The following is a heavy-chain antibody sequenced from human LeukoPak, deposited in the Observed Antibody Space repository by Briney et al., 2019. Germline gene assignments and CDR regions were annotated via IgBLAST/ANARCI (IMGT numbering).Heavy chain of an antibody. CDR3: AKDTYYDSSGNGAFDI. Sequence: GGSLRLSCAASGFTFDDYAMHWVRQAPGKGLEWVSGISWNSGSIGYADSVKGRFTNSRDNAKNSLYLQMNSLRAEDTALYYCAKDTYYDSSGNGAFDIWGQGTMVTVSS. J-gene: IGHJ3*02. D-gene: IGHD3-22*01. V-gene: IGHV3-9*01. CDR2: ISWNSGSI. CDR1: GFTFDDYA.